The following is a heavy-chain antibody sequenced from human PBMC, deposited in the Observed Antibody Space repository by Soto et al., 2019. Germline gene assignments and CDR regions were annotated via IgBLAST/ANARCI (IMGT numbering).Heavy chain of an antibody. CDR2: IIPSCGTA. V-gene: IGHV1-69*01. Sequence: QVQLVQSGAEVKKPGSSVKVSCKASGYSFSTFDFTWVRQAPGQGLEWMGGIIPSCGTANYAQKFEGRVTIAADESTSTGYMDLSSLRSEDTAVYYCAKQLREAAGNFDYWGQGTLVTVSP. D-gene: IGHD6-13*01. CDR1: GYSFSTFD. J-gene: IGHJ4*02. CDR3: AKQLREAAGNFDY.